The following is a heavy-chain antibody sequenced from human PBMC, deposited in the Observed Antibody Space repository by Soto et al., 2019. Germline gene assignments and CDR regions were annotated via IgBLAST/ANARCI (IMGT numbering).Heavy chain of an antibody. D-gene: IGHD1-26*01. J-gene: IGHJ4*01. V-gene: IGHV1-69*02. CDR1: GGTFSSYI. CDR2: VIPILGIA. CDR3: AKSPQPAIVGAAFFDF. Sequence: QVQLVQSGAEVKKPGSSVKVSCKASGGTFSSYIISWVRQAPGQGLEWMGRVIPILGIANYAQKFQGRVTMNAEKSKSTADMELSSLRSEDTAVYYCAKSPQPAIVGAAFFDFWGHGTLVTVSS.